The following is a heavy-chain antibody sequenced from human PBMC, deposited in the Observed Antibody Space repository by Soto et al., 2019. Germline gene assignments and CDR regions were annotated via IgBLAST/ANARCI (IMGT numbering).Heavy chain of an antibody. CDR1: GYTFASYG. D-gene: IGHD4-4*01. CDR2: ISAYNGNT. Sequence: GASVKVSCKASGYTFASYGISWVRQAPGQGLEWMGWISAYNGNTKYAQKLQGRVTMTTDTSTSTAYMELTGLRSDDTAVYYCAGDPDSHYNDSHASSYPWGQGTLVTVSS. CDR3: AGDPDSHYNDSHASSYP. V-gene: IGHV1-18*01. J-gene: IGHJ5*02.